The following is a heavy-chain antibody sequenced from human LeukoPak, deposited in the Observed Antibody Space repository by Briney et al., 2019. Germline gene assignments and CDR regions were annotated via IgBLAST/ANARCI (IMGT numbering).Heavy chain of an antibody. Sequence: ASEKVSCKASGYTFTGYYMHWVRQAPGQGLEWMGWINPNSGGTNYAQKFQGRVTMTRDTSISTAYMELSRLRSDDTAVYYCARGFLEWLSYSIYFDYWGQGTLVTVSS. J-gene: IGHJ4*02. CDR1: GYTFTGYY. D-gene: IGHD3-3*01. CDR3: ARGFLEWLSYSIYFDY. CDR2: INPNSGGT. V-gene: IGHV1-2*02.